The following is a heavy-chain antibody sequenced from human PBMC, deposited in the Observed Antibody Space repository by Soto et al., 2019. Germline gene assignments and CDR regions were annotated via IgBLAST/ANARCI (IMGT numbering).Heavy chain of an antibody. CDR3: ARILGYYGSGSYSGYYYYYGMDV. V-gene: IGHV5-51*01. CDR1: VYSFPSYW. Sequence: EYLKLSWNVSVYSFPSYWIVWVRQMPGKGLELIGTIYPGDSDTRYSPSFQGQVTISADKSISTAYLQWSSLKASDTAMYYCARILGYYGSGSYSGYYYYYGMDVWGQGTTVTVSS. J-gene: IGHJ6*02. CDR2: IYPGDSDT. D-gene: IGHD3-10*01.